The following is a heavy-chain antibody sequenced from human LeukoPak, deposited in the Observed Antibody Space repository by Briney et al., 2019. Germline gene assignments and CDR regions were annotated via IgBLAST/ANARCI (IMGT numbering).Heavy chain of an antibody. CDR3: ARRRHGGEYNWFDP. CDR1: GGSISSSSYY. J-gene: IGHJ5*02. V-gene: IGHV4-39*01. D-gene: IGHD2-15*01. Sequence: SETLSLTCTVSGGSISSSSYYWGWIRQPPGKGLEWIGSIYYSGSTYYNPSLKSRVTISVDTSKYQFSLKLSSVTAADTAVYYCARRRHGGEYNWFDPWGQGTLVTVSS. CDR2: IYYSGST.